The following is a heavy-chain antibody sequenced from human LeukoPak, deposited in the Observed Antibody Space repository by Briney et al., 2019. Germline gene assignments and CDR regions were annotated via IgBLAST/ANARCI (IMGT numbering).Heavy chain of an antibody. CDR1: GYTFTSYG. CDR2: ISAYNGNT. CDR3: ARVLFGDYDFWSGYYSYYYYYYMDV. V-gene: IGHV1-18*01. J-gene: IGHJ6*03. D-gene: IGHD3-3*01. Sequence: ASVKVSCKASGYTFTSYGISWVRQAPGQGLEWMGWISAYNGNTNYAQKLQGRVTMTTDTSTSTAYMELRSLRSDDTAVYYCARVLFGDYDFWSGYYSYYYYYYMDVWGKGTTVTVSS.